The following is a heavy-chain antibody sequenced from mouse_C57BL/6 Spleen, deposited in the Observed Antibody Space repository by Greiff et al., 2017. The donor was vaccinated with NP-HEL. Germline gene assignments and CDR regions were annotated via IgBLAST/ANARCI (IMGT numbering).Heavy chain of an antibody. CDR3: ARGGYYVNYFDY. CDR2: LYPGSGST. V-gene: IGHV1-55*01. J-gene: IGHJ2*01. Sequence: QVQLQQPGAELVKPGASVKMSCKASGYTFTSYWITWVKQRPGQGLEWIGDLYPGSGSTNYNEKFKSKATLTVDTSSSTAYMQLSSLTSEDSAVYYCARGGYYVNYFDYWGQGTTLTVSS. CDR1: GYTFTSYW. D-gene: IGHD2-3*01.